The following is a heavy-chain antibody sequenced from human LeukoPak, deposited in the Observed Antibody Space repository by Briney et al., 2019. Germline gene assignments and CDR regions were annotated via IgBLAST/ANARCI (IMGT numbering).Heavy chain of an antibody. CDR1: GGSISSYY. CDR3: ARRYCSGGSCYFDY. Sequence: SETLSLTCTVSGGSISSYYWSWIRQPPGKGLEWIGYIYYSGSTNYNPSLKSRVTISADTSKNQFSLKLSSVTAADTAVYYCARRYCSGGSCYFDYWGQGTLVTVSS. V-gene: IGHV4-59*08. D-gene: IGHD2-15*01. J-gene: IGHJ4*02. CDR2: IYYSGST.